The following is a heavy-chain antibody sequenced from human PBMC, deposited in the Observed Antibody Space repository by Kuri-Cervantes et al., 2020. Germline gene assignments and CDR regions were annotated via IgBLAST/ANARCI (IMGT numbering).Heavy chain of an antibody. Sequence: GGSLRLSCAASGFSISDYHLSWIRQAPGKGLEWVANIKQDGSEKYYVDSVKGRFTISGDNAKNSLYLQMNSLRAEDTAVYYCAREGARWFGRKYYYYGMDVWGQGTTVTVSS. J-gene: IGHJ6*02. D-gene: IGHD3-10*01. V-gene: IGHV3-7*03. CDR2: IKQDGSEK. CDR3: AREGARWFGRKYYYYGMDV. CDR1: GFSISDYH.